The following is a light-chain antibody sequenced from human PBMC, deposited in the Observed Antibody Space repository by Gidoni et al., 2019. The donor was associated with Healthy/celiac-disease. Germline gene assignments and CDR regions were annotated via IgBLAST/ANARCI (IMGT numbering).Light chain of an antibody. CDR3: QQSYSTPRT. V-gene: IGKV1-39*01. CDR2: ASA. Sequence: IQMTQSPSSLSASVGARVTTTCRVCQSISSYLNWYQQKPGKAPKLLIYASASLKSRVPSRFCGSGSGTDFTLTISSLQPEDFATYYCQQSYSTPRTFGEGTKVEIK. CDR1: QSISSY. J-gene: IGKJ4*01.